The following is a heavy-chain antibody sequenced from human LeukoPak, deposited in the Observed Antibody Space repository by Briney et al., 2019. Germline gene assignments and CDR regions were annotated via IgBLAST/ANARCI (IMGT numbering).Heavy chain of an antibody. J-gene: IGHJ5*02. V-gene: IGHV4-59*12. CDR2: INYSGIT. D-gene: IGHD3-10*01. CDR3: VRDEPTGKFDP. CDR1: GGSISSSY. Sequence: SETLSLTCTVSGGSISSSYWSWIRQSPGKGPEWIGSINYSGITYYTPSLKSRVTISIDTSRNQFSLKLSSVTAADTAVYYCVRDEPTGKFDPWGQGTLVTVSS.